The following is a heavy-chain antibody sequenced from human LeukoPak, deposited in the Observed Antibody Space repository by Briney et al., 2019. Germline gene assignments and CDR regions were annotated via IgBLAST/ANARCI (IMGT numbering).Heavy chain of an antibody. D-gene: IGHD3-9*01. CDR2: INHSGST. CDR3: ARPHSTFFDQDAAYYFDY. Sequence: SETLSLTCSVSGGSFSGYYWTWIRQPPGKGLEWIGEINHSGSTTYHPSFKSRVTMSVDTSKNQFSLKLSSVTAADTAVYYCARPHSTFFDQDAAYYFDYWGQGTLVTVSS. CDR1: GGSFSGYY. V-gene: IGHV4-34*01. J-gene: IGHJ4*02.